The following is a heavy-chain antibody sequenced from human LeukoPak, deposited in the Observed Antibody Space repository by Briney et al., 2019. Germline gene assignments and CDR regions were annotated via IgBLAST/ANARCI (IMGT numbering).Heavy chain of an antibody. V-gene: IGHV1-69*13. CDR1: GGSFSTYA. CDR3: ARAMYGGYAPGDSRLDY. D-gene: IGHD2-15*01. CDR2: IIPIFGTA. J-gene: IGHJ4*02. Sequence: ASVKVSCKASGGSFSTYAINWVRQAPGQGPEWMGGIIPIFGTANYTQKFQGRVTITADESTTTAYMELSSLKSEDTAMYYRARAMYGGYAPGDSRLDYWGQGTLVTVSS.